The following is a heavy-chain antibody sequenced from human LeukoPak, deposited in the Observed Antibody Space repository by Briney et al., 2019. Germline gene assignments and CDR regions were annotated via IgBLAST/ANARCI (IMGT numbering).Heavy chain of an antibody. V-gene: IGHV3-33*01. CDR1: GFTFSSYG. CDR2: IWFDGSNK. D-gene: IGHD5-12*01. CDR3: AREEWLRFSYYYGMDV. J-gene: IGHJ6*02. Sequence: GGSLRLSCAASGFTFSSYGMHWVRQAPGKGLEWVAAIWFDGSNKYYADSVKGRFTISRDNSRNTPYLQMNSLRAEDTAVYYCAREEWLRFSYYYGMDVWGQGTTVTVSS.